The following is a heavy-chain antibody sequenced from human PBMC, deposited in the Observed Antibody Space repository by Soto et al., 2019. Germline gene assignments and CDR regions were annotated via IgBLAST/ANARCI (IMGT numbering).Heavy chain of an antibody. CDR2: IKNKANSYTT. CDR3: TRVRLGAPIRYSDY. CDR1: GFTFSDHY. D-gene: IGHD2-21*01. J-gene: IGHJ4*02. Sequence: EVQLVESGGGLVQPGGSLRLSCAASGFTFSDHYMDWVRQAPGKGLEWVGRIKNKANSYTTQYAASVKGRFTISRDDSKNSLFLQMNSLKTDDTAVYYCTRVRLGAPIRYSDYWGQGTLVTVSS. V-gene: IGHV3-72*01.